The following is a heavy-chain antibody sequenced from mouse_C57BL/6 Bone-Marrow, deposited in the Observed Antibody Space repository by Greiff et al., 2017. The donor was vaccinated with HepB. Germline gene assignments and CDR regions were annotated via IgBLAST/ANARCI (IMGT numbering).Heavy chain of an antibody. J-gene: IGHJ2*01. D-gene: IGHD4-1*01. CDR3: ARHGLGFDY. Sequence: EVQLVESGGGLVQPGGSLKLSCAASGFTFSDYGMAWVRQAPRKGPEWVAFISNLAYSIYYADTVTGRFTISRENVKNTLYLEMSSLRSEDTAMYYCARHGLGFDYWGQGTTLTVSS. CDR1: GFTFSDYG. V-gene: IGHV5-15*01. CDR2: ISNLAYSI.